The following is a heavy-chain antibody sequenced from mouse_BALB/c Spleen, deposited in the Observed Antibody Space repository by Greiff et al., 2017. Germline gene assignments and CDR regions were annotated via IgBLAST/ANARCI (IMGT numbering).Heavy chain of an antibody. CDR3: AGYRYDGGDFDY. CDR2: IYPGDGDT. D-gene: IGHD2-14*01. J-gene: IGHJ2*01. Sequence: QVQLQQSGAELVRPGSSVKISCKASGYAFSSYWMNWVKQRPGQGLEWIGQIYPGDGDTNYNGKFKGKATLTADKSSSTAYMQLSSLTSEDSAVYFCAGYRYDGGDFDYWGQGTTLTVSS. V-gene: IGHV1-80*01. CDR1: GYAFSSYW.